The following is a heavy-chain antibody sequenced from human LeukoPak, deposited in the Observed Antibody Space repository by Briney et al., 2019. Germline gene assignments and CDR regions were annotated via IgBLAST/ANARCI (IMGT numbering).Heavy chain of an antibody. J-gene: IGHJ3*02. D-gene: IGHD3-3*01. V-gene: IGHV3-7*03. Sequence: GGSLRLSCAASGFTFNGYWMSWVRQAPGKGLEWVANIKQDGSAQYYADSVKGRFTISRDNSKNTLYLQMNSLRAEDTAVYYCARARDPRITIFGVITPGGFDIWGQGTMVTVSS. CDR1: GFTFNGYW. CDR2: IKQDGSAQ. CDR3: ARARDPRITIFGVITPGGFDI.